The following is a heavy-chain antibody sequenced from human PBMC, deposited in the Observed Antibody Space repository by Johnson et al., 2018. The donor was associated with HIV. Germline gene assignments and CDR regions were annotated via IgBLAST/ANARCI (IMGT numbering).Heavy chain of an antibody. CDR2: ISSSGTTV. CDR1: GFTFSDYY. V-gene: IGHV3-11*04. D-gene: IGHD3-22*01. J-gene: IGHJ3*02. Sequence: QVQLVESGGGLVKPGGSLRLSCAASGFTFSDYYMSWIRQTPGKGLEWVSYISSSGTTVYNAGSVKGRFSISRDNAKQSLYLQMNSLRAEDTAVYYCARDRGYWDAFDIWGQGTMVTVSS. CDR3: ARDRGYWDAFDI.